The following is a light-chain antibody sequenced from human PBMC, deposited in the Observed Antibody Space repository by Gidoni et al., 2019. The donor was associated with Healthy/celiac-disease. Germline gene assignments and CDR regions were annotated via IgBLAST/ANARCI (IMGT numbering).Light chain of an antibody. CDR2: DAS. CDR1: PDISNY. Sequence: DIQMTQSPSSLSASVGDRVTITCQASPDISNYLNWYQQKPGKAPKLLIYDASNLETGVPSRFSGSGSGTDFTFTISSLQPEDIATYYCQQYDNLPLTFGGXTKVEIK. J-gene: IGKJ4*01. V-gene: IGKV1-33*01. CDR3: QQYDNLPLT.